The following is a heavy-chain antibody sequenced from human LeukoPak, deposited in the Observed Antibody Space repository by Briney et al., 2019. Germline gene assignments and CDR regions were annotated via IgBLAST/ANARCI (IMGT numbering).Heavy chain of an antibody. J-gene: IGHJ6*03. V-gene: IGHV1-69*05. CDR1: GGTFIIYA. Sequence: SVKVSCKASGGTFIIYAISWVRQAPGQGLEWMGGIIPIFGTANYAQKFQGRVTITTDESTSTAYMELSSLRSEDTAVYYCAVGRWLQKLGNSAYYYYYMDVWGKGTTVTVSS. CDR2: IIPIFGTA. CDR3: AVGRWLQKLGNSAYYYYYMDV. D-gene: IGHD5-24*01.